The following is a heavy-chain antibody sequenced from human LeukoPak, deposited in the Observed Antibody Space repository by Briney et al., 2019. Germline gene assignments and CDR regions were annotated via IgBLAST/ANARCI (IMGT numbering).Heavy chain of an antibody. Sequence: ASVKVSCKASGYTFTSYGISWVRQAPGQGLEWMGWISAYSGDTNYAQKFQGRATMTTDTSTSTAYMELSRLRSDDTAVYYCARWGSGYLYYFDYWGQGTLVTVSS. D-gene: IGHD3-3*01. CDR2: ISAYSGDT. J-gene: IGHJ4*02. V-gene: IGHV1-18*01. CDR1: GYTFTSYG. CDR3: ARWGSGYLYYFDY.